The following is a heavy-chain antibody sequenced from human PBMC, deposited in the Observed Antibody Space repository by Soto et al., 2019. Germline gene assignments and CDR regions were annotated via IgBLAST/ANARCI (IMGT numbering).Heavy chain of an antibody. Sequence: PSETLSLTCAVSIGSITSTNWWTWVRQPPGKELEWLGEIYHTGSTNYNPSLKNRVTISVDKSKNQFSLRLFSVTAADTAVYYCGAHAGATYGPLDYWGRGTLVTGSS. CDR2: IYHTGST. CDR3: GAHAGATYGPLDY. D-gene: IGHD4-17*01. CDR1: IGSITSTNW. J-gene: IGHJ4*02. V-gene: IGHV4-4*02.